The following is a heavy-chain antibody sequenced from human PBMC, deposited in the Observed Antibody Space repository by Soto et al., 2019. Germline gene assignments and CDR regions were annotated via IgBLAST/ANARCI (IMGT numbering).Heavy chain of an antibody. J-gene: IGHJ4*02. CDR1: GGAFSSYA. CDR2: IIPLFNTT. V-gene: IGHV1-69*06. D-gene: IGHD3-10*01. Sequence: QVQLVQSGAEVKKPGSSVKVSCKASGGAFSSYAISWVREAPGQGLEWMGGIIPLFNTTNYAQKFRGRVTITADRSTSTTYMYMSSVRSEDTAVYSCARASGWGSYCPFDYWGRGPLVPFPS. CDR3: ARASGWGSYCPFDY.